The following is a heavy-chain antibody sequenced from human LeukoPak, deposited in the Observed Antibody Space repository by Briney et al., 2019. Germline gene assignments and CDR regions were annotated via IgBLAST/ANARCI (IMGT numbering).Heavy chain of an antibody. D-gene: IGHD1-26*01. CDR3: ASGSGSYPNYYYYGMDV. V-gene: IGHV1-24*01. J-gene: IGHJ6*02. Sequence: EASVKVSCKVSGYTLTELSMHWVRQAPGKGLEWMGGFDPEDGETIYAQKFQGRVTMTEDTSTDTAYMELSSLRSEDTAVYYCASGSGSYPNYYYYGMDVWGQGTTVTVSS. CDR2: FDPEDGET. CDR1: GYTLTELS.